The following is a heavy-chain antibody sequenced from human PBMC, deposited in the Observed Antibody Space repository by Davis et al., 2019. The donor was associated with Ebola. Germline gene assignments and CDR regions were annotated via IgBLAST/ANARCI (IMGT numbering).Heavy chain of an antibody. Sequence: GESLKISCKASGNSFTSHWIGWVRQPPGKGLDWMGIIYTGDSDTRYSPSFRGQVIISADKSMKTAFLQWSSLKASDSGMYYCASLRRTITGMDDGFDIWGEGTMVTVSS. D-gene: IGHD2-8*02. CDR3: ASLRRTITGMDDGFDI. J-gene: IGHJ3*02. V-gene: IGHV5-51*01. CDR1: GNSFTSHW. CDR2: IYTGDSDT.